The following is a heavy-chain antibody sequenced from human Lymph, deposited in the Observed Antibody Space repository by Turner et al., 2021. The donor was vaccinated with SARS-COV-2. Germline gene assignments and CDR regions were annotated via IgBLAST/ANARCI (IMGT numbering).Heavy chain of an antibody. D-gene: IGHD3-9*01. CDR2: MNPNSGNT. Sequence: QVQLVQSGAEVQTPGASVKVSCKVSGYTFTSYDINWVRQATGQGLEWMGWMNPNSGNTGYEKKFQGRVTMTRNTSISTAYMELSSLRSEDTAVYYCARAAQLTVWFDPWGQGTLVTVSS. J-gene: IGHJ5*02. CDR3: ARAAQLTVWFDP. CDR1: GYTFTSYD. V-gene: IGHV1-8*01.